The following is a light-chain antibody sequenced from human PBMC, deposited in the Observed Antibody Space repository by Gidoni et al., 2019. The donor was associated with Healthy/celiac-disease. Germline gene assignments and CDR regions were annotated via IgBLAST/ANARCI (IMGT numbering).Light chain of an antibody. V-gene: IGKV1-9*01. CDR2: AAS. CDR3: QQLNSYPLT. J-gene: IGKJ4*01. CDR1: QGISSY. Sequence: IQLTKSPSSLSASVGDRVTITCRASQGISSYLAWYQQKPGKAPKLLIYAASTLQSGVPSRFSGSGSVTDFTLTISSLQPEDFATYYCQQLNSYPLTFGGXTKVEIK.